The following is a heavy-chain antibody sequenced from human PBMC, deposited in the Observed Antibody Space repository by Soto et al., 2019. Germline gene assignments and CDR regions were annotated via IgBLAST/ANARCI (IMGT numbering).Heavy chain of an antibody. CDR1: GGSISSGNYY. D-gene: IGHD2-15*01. J-gene: IGHJ4*02. CDR2: IYYSGST. Sequence: SETLSLTCTVSGGSISSGNYYWSWIRQPPGKGLEWIGFIYYSGSTNYNPSLRSRVTISVDTSKNQFSLKLSSVTAADTAVYYCARRYGGNLDYWGQGTLVTVSS. V-gene: IGHV4-30-4*01. CDR3: ARRYGGNLDY.